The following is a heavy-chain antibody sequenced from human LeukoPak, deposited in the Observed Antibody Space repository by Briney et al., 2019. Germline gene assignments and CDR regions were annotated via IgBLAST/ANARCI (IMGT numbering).Heavy chain of an antibody. CDR1: GFTFSNYG. CDR2: ISYDGSNK. Sequence: GGSLRFSCAASGFTFSNYGMHWVRQAPGKGLEWVAVISYDGSNKYYTDSVKGRFTISRDNSKNTLYLQMNSLRAEDTAVYYCAKDRTAGYDGLVDYWGQGTLVTVSS. V-gene: IGHV3-30*18. CDR3: AKDRTAGYDGLVDY. D-gene: IGHD5-12*01. J-gene: IGHJ4*02.